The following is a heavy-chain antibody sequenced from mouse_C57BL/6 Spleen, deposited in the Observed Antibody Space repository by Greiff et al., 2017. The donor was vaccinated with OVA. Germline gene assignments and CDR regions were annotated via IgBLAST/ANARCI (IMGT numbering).Heavy chain of an antibody. J-gene: IGHJ1*03. D-gene: IGHD1-1*01. CDR1: GYTFTDYY. CDR3: ARSPYYYGSSYWYFDV. Sequence: EVQLQQSGPELVKPGASVKISCKASGYTFTDYYMNWVKQSHGKSLEWIGDINPNNGGTRYNQKFKGKATLTVDKSSSTAYMELRSLTSEDSAVYYCARSPYYYGSSYWYFDVWGTGTTVTVSS. CDR2: INPNNGGT. V-gene: IGHV1-26*01.